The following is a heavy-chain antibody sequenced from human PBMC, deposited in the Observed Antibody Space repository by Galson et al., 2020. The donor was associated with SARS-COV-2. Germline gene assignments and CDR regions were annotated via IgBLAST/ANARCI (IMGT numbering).Heavy chain of an antibody. Sequence: GGSLRLSCATSGFSFNDYAMHWVRQAPGKGLEWVAVISYDGRKKYYSDSVKGRFTISRDNSKNTLDLQLNSLRAEDTALYYCVREPKVIAFDVWGQGTMVTVSS. V-gene: IGHV3-30*04. CDR3: VREPKVIAFDV. D-gene: IGHD4-17*01. CDR2: ISYDGRKK. J-gene: IGHJ3*01. CDR1: GFSFNDYA.